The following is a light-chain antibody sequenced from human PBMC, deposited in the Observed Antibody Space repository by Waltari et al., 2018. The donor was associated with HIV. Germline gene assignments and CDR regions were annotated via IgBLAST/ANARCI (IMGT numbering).Light chain of an antibody. V-gene: IGKV1-27*01. CDR1: QGISKS. J-gene: IGKJ2*01. Sequence: DIQMTQSPSSLSASVGDRVTTTCRASQGISKSLAWYQQKPGKVPELLIYGASTLQSGVPSRFSGSGSGTDFTLTISSLQPEDVATYYCQKSNSAPPYTFGQGTKLEIK. CDR2: GAS. CDR3: QKSNSAPPYT.